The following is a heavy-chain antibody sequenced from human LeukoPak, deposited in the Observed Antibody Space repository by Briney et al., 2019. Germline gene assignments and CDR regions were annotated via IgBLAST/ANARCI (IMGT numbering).Heavy chain of an antibody. J-gene: IGHJ4*02. Sequence: SETLSLTCTVSGGSISSGGYYWSWIRQHPGKGLEWIGYIYYSGSTYYNPSLKSRVTISVDTSKNQFSLKLSSVTAADTAVYYCARVVIAAAGIDYWGQGTLVTVSP. CDR2: IYYSGST. D-gene: IGHD6-13*01. V-gene: IGHV4-31*03. CDR1: GGSISSGGYY. CDR3: ARVVIAAAGIDY.